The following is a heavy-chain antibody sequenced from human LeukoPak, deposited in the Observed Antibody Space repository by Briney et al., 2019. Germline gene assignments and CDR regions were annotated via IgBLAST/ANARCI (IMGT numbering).Heavy chain of an antibody. CDR1: GFSVGSNY. CDR2: IFSGGTT. CDR3: ARDLGDTTMVFDY. V-gene: IGHV3-53*01. Sequence: GGSLRLSCAASGFSVGSNYMSWVRQAPGKGLEWVSVIFSGGTTYYADSVKGRFTISRDNAKNSLYLQMNSLRAEDTAVYYCARDLGDTTMVFDYWGQGTLVTVSS. D-gene: IGHD5-18*01. J-gene: IGHJ4*02.